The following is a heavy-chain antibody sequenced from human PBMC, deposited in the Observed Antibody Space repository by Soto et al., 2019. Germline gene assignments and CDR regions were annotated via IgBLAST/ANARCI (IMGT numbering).Heavy chain of an antibody. Sequence: PAETLSLTCTVSGCSISSSSYYWGWIRQPPGKGLEWIGSIYYSGSTYYNPSLKSRVTISVDTSRNQFSLKLSSVTATDTAMYYCARLIVDANYYYYGMDVWGQGTTVTVSS. CDR1: GCSISSSSYY. CDR2: IYYSGST. CDR3: ARLIVDANYYYYGMDV. D-gene: IGHD1-26*01. J-gene: IGHJ6*02. V-gene: IGHV4-39*01.